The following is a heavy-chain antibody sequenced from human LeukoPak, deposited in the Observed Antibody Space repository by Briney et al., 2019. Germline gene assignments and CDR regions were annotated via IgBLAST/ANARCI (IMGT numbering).Heavy chain of an antibody. V-gene: IGHV4-38-2*01. CDR2: IYRSGST. Sequence: PSETLSLTCAVSGYSISSGYYWGWIRQPPGKGLEWIGTIYRSGSTYYNPSLKSRVTISVDTSKNQFSLKLTSVIAADTAVYYCARHYYYGSGIADYWGHGTLVTVSS. D-gene: IGHD3-10*01. J-gene: IGHJ4*01. CDR1: GYSISSGYY. CDR3: ARHYYYGSGIADY.